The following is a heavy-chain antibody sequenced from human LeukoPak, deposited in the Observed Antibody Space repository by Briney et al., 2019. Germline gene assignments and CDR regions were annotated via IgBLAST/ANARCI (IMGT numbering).Heavy chain of an antibody. J-gene: IGHJ4*02. D-gene: IGHD2-15*01. CDR3: ARGFCSGGICGFDY. V-gene: IGHV4-39*02. CDR1: GGSISSSSYY. Sequence: SETLSLTCTVSGGSISSSSYYCGWIRQPPGKGLEWIGGLHFSGNTYYNPSLRSRVTISVDASKNHFSLKLSSLTAADTAVYYCARGFCSGGICGFDYWGQGTLVTVSS. CDR2: LHFSGNT.